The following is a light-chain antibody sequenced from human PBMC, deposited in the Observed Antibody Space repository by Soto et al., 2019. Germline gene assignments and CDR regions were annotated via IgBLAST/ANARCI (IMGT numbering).Light chain of an antibody. Sequence: EIVLTQSPGTLSLSPGERATLSCRASQSVSSSYLAWYQQKPGQAPRLLIYGASSRATGIPDRFSGSGSGTDVTLTISRLEPEDFAVYYCQQYGSSPQNTFGQGTKLEIK. CDR3: QQYGSSPQNT. CDR1: QSVSSSY. V-gene: IGKV3-20*01. J-gene: IGKJ2*01. CDR2: GAS.